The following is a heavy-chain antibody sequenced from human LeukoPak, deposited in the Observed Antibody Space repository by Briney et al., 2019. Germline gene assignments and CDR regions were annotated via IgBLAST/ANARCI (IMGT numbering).Heavy chain of an antibody. D-gene: IGHD3-9*01. CDR1: RFTFSDYS. CDR2: ISSSSSYI. Sequence: GGSLRLSCAASRFTFSDYSMNWVRQAPGKGLEWVSSISSSSSYIYYADSVKGRFTISRDNAKNSLYLQMNSLRAEDTAVYYCARSFNILTGPFDYWGQGTLVTVSS. V-gene: IGHV3-21*01. J-gene: IGHJ4*02. CDR3: ARSFNILTGPFDY.